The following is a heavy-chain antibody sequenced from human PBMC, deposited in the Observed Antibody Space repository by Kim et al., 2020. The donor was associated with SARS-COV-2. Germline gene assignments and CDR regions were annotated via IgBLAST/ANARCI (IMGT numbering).Heavy chain of an antibody. CDR2: IYYSGST. CDR3: ARGGSGWHTSFDY. Sequence: SETLSLTCTVSGGSISSYYWSWIRQPPGKGLEWIGYIYYSGSTNYNPSLKSRVTISVDTSKNQFSLKLSSVTAADTAVYYCARGGSGWHTSFDYWGQGTLVTVSS. J-gene: IGHJ4*02. V-gene: IGHV4-59*13. CDR1: GGSISSYY. D-gene: IGHD6-19*01.